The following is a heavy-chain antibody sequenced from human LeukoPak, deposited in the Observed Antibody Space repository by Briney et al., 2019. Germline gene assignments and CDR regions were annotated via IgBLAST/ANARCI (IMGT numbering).Heavy chain of an antibody. V-gene: IGHV3-30-3*01. Sequence: GGSLRLSCAASGFTFNTYAMNWVRQAPGKGLEWVAVISHDGGNAHYADSVKGRFTISRDNTDKTLCLQMNRPRVDDTAFYYCASARTTDVWNPLDYWGQGTLVTV. D-gene: IGHD3-3*01. CDR1: GFTFNTYA. CDR2: ISHDGGNA. CDR3: ASARTTDVWNPLDY. J-gene: IGHJ4*02.